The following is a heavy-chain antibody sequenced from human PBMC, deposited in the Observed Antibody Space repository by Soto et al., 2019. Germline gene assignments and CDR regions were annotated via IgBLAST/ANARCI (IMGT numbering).Heavy chain of an antibody. J-gene: IGHJ4*02. V-gene: IGHV3-74*03. D-gene: IGHD2-21*01. CDR3: VRDMQLWRLDS. CDR1: GLTFRSYW. CDR2: INTDGSVA. Sequence: EVQLVESGGGLVQPGESLRLSCAASGLTFRSYWMHWVRQAPGKGLVWVSRINTDGSVAMYVDSVKGRFTISRDNAKNTLYLHMNSLRAEDTAVYYCVRDMQLWRLDSWGPGTLVTVSS.